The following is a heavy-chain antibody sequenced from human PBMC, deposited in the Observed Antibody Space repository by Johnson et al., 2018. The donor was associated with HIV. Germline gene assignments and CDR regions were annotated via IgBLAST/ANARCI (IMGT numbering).Heavy chain of an antibody. CDR2: ISSRGSTI. V-gene: IGHV3-11*01. CDR3: ARVSCSSTSCLGDGAFDI. D-gene: IGHD2-2*01. J-gene: IGHJ3*02. CDR1: GFTFSDYY. Sequence: QVQLVESGGGLVKPGGSLRLSCAASGFTFSDYYMSWIRQAPGKGLEWVSYISSRGSTIYYADSVRGRFTISRDNSKNSLYLQMNSLRAEDTALYYCARVSCSSTSCLGDGAFDIWGQGTMVTVSS.